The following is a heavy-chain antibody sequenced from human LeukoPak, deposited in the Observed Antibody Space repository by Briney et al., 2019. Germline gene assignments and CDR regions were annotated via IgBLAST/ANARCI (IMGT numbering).Heavy chain of an antibody. V-gene: IGHV4-34*01. D-gene: IGHD2-21*01. CDR3: ARDAGGDFDY. Sequence: SETLSLTCAVYGGSFSGYYWSWIRQPPGKGLEWIGEINHSGSTNYNPPLKSRVTISIDTSKNQFSLKLSSVTAADTAFYYCARDAGGDFDYWGQGTLVTVSS. J-gene: IGHJ4*02. CDR2: INHSGST. CDR1: GGSFSGYY.